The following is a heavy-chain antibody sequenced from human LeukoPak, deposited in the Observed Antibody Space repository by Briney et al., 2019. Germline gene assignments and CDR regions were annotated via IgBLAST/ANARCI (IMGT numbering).Heavy chain of an antibody. J-gene: IGHJ6*03. CDR1: GYTFTSYG. CDR2: ISGYNGNT. D-gene: IGHD2-2*02. CDR3: ARDGGIVVVPAAIDYYYYMDV. Sequence: GASVKVSCKASGYTFTSYGISWVRQAPGKGLEWMGWISGYNGNTNYAQKLQGRVTMTTDTSTSTAYMEPRSLRSDDTAVYYCARDGGIVVVPAAIDYYYYMDVWGKGTTVTVSS. V-gene: IGHV1-18*01.